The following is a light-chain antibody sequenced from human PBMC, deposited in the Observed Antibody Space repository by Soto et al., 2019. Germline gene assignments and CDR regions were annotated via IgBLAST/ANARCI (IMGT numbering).Light chain of an antibody. CDR2: EAS. V-gene: IGKV1-5*03. J-gene: IGKJ1*01. CDR1: QNVNIW. Sequence: DIHMTQSRSTLSASVGDRVTITCRASQNVNIWLAWYQKKPGKGPRPLIYEASILESGVPSRFSGSGSGTEFTLTISSLQPDDVATYFCQQYDTLRTFGQGTKVDIK. CDR3: QQYDTLRT.